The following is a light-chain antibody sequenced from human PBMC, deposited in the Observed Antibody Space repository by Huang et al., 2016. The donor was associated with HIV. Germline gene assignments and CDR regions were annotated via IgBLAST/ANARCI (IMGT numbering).Light chain of an antibody. CDR1: QSVTGN. CDR3: QQYNKWPRT. V-gene: IGKV3-15*01. CDR2: GAS. J-gene: IGKJ3*01. Sequence: VMTQSPAPLSVSPGERATLSCRASQSVTGNLAWYQHNPGQPPRLLIYGASTRAAGAAARFNASGSGTEFTLTINSLQSEDFAVYYCQQYNKWPRTFGPGTKVDVK.